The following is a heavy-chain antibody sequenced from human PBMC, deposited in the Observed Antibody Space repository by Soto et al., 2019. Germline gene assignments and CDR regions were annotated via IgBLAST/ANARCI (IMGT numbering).Heavy chain of an antibody. CDR1: GFTFSSYS. CDR2: ISSSSSTI. CDR3: ARGLWSYYDSSGPPPV. J-gene: IGHJ6*02. D-gene: IGHD3-22*01. V-gene: IGHV3-48*02. Sequence: GRSLRLSCAASGFTFSSYSMNWVRQAPGKGLEWVSYISSSSSTIYYADSVKGRFTISRDNAKNSLYLQMNSLRDEDTAVYYCARGLWSYYDSSGPPPVWGQGTTVTVSS.